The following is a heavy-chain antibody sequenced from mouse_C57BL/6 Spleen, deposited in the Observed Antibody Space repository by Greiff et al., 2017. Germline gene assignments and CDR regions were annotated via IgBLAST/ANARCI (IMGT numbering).Heavy chain of an antibody. V-gene: IGHV1-47*01. CDR2: FHPYNDDT. J-gene: IGHJ1*03. CDR3: ARKLNWYFDV. Sequence: QVQLKESGAELVKPGASVKMSCKASGYTFTTYPIAWMQQNHGKSLEWIGNFHPYNDDTKYNEKFKGKSTLTVEKSSSTVYLELSRLTSDDSSVYYGARKLNWYFDVWGTGTTVTVSS. CDR1: GYTFTTYP.